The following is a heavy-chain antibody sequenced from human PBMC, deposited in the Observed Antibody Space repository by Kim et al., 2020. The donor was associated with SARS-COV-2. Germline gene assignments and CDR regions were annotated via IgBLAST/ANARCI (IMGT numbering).Heavy chain of an antibody. CDR1: GGFVSTSGYF. V-gene: IGHV4-39*02. Sequence: SETLSLTCSVSGGFVSTSGYFWAWIRQPPGRGLEWIGMIYYSGSTFYSPSLKGRVTISVDLSWNHLSLTLRSATAADMGVYYCARLAKSAERYFDLWGRGTLVTVSS. CDR3: ARLAKSAERYFDL. CDR2: IYYSGST. J-gene: IGHJ2*01.